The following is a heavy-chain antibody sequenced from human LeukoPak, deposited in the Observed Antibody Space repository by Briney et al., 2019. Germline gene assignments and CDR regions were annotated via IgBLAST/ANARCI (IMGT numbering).Heavy chain of an antibody. J-gene: IGHJ4*02. V-gene: IGHV3-23*01. CDR3: AKVYYDFWSGYYDY. D-gene: IGHD3-3*01. Sequence: GGSLRLSCAASGFTFTTYTMSRVRQAPGKGLAWVSAISGSGGTTYYADSVKGRFTISRDNSKNMLYLQMNSLRAEDTAVYYCAKVYYDFWSGYYDYWGQGTLVTVSS. CDR1: GFTFTTYT. CDR2: ISGSGGTT.